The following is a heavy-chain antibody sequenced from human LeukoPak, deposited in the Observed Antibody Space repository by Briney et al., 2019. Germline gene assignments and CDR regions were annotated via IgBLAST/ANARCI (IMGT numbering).Heavy chain of an antibody. J-gene: IGHJ6*02. D-gene: IGHD2-2*02. Sequence: AASVKVSCKASGYTFTSSGISSVRQAPGQRLEWMGWISAYNGNTNYAQKLQGRVTMTTDTFTSTAYMELRSLRSDDTAVYDCARHTPDKRRNGVDVWGQGTTVTVS. CDR1: GYTFTSSG. CDR3: ARHTPDKRRNGVDV. CDR2: ISAYNGNT. V-gene: IGHV1-18*01.